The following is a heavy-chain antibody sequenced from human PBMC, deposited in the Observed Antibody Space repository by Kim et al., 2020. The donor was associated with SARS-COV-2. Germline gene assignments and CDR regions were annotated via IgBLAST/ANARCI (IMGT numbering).Heavy chain of an antibody. CDR3: ARDIFGSNYYAMDV. V-gene: IGHV3-53*01. J-gene: IGHJ6*02. CDR2: IYSGGST. Sequence: GGSLRLSCAASGFAVSSNYMSWARHAPGKGLEWVSVIYSGGSTFYADSVKGRFTISRDNSKNTLYLQMNSLRGDDTAVYYCARDIFGSNYYAMDVWGHGT. CDR1: GFAVSSNY. D-gene: IGHD3-3*02.